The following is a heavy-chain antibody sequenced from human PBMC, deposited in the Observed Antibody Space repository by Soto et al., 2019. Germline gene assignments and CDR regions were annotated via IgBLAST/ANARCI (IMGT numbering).Heavy chain of an antibody. CDR3: ARAHAPTLPFDY. Sequence: LSLTCTVSGGSIRNVYWSWIRQAPGKGLEWIGFIFHSGNAKYNPSLKSRVTISVDTSKNQFSLSLDSVTAADTAVYFCARAHAPTLPFDYWGQGTLVTVSS. V-gene: IGHV4-59*01. J-gene: IGHJ4*01. CDR2: IFHSGNA. CDR1: GGSIRNVY. D-gene: IGHD2-15*01.